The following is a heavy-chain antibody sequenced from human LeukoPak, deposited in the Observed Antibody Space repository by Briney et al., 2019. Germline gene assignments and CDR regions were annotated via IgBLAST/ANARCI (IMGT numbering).Heavy chain of an antibody. J-gene: IGHJ4*02. CDR2: INHSGST. D-gene: IGHD2-2*01. V-gene: IGHV4-34*01. CDR3: ARGLGVVPAGGY. Sequence: SQTLSLTCAVYGGSFSGYYWSWIRQPPGKGLEWIGEINHSGSTNYNPSLKSRVTISVDTSMNQFSLKLSSVTAADTAVYYCARGLGVVPAGGYWGQGTLVTVSS. CDR1: GGSFSGYY.